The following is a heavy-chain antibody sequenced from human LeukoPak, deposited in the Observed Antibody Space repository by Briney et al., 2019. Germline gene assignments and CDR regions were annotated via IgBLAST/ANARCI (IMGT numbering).Heavy chain of an antibody. Sequence: PGGSLRLSCEASGFTFSTFAMIWVRQPPGKGLEWVSSIFPSGGEIHYADSVRGRFTISRDNAKNSLYLQMNSLRAEDTAVYYCARVHYYDSSGPVDYWGQGTLVTVSS. CDR3: ARVHYYDSSGPVDY. D-gene: IGHD3-22*01. CDR2: IFPSGGEI. V-gene: IGHV3-21*01. J-gene: IGHJ4*02. CDR1: GFTFSTFA.